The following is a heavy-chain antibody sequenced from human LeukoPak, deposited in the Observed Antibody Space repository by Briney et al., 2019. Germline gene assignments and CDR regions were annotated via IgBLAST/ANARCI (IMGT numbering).Heavy chain of an antibody. CDR3: ARVQTYYDFWSGYYRAWYFDL. CDR1: GFTFDDYG. J-gene: IGHJ2*01. Sequence: GGSLRLSCAASGFTFDDYGMSWVRQAPGKGLEWVSGINWNGGSTGYADSVKGRFTISRDNAKNSLYLQMNSQRAEDTALYYCARVQTYYDFWSGYYRAWYFDLWGRGTLVTVSS. CDR2: INWNGGST. D-gene: IGHD3-3*01. V-gene: IGHV3-20*04.